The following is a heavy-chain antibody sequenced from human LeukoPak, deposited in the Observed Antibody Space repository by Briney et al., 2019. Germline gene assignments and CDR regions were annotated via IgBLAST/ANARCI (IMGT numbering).Heavy chain of an antibody. CDR2: ISGSGGST. CDR1: GFTFSNYG. V-gene: IGHV3-23*01. Sequence: PGGSLRLSCAASGFTFSNYGMNWVRQAPGRGLEWVLGISGSGGSTYYADSVKGRFTISRDNSKHTLYLQVNSLRAEDTALYYCARKRPNYFDYWGQGTLVTVSS. CDR3: ARKRPNYFDY. J-gene: IGHJ4*02.